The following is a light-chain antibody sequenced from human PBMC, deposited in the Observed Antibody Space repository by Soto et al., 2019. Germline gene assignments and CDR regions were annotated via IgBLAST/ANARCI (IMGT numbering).Light chain of an antibody. V-gene: IGKV1D-12*01. Sequence: DIQMTQSPSSVSASVGDRVTITCRASQDISSWLAWYQQKPGQAPRLLIYTASSLQSGVPSRFSGSGSGTDFTLTISSLQPEDFATYYCQQVNSIPLTFGGGTNVEIK. J-gene: IGKJ4*01. CDR3: QQVNSIPLT. CDR1: QDISSW. CDR2: TAS.